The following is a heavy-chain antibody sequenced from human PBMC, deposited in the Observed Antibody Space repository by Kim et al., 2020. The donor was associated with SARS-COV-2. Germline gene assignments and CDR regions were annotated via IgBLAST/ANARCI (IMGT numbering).Heavy chain of an antibody. CDR3: AKAGTMIVVVTPIDY. V-gene: IGHV3-23*01. Sequence: DSGEGRFTISRDNSKNTLYLQMNSLRAEDTAVYYCAKAGTMIVVVTPIDYWGQGTLVTVSS. D-gene: IGHD3-22*01. J-gene: IGHJ4*02.